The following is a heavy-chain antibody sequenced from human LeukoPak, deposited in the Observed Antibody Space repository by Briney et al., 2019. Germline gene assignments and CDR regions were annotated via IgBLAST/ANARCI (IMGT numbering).Heavy chain of an antibody. D-gene: IGHD2-15*01. CDR1: GYTFTGYY. V-gene: IGHV1-2*02. Sequence: GASVKVSCKASGYTFTGYYMHWVRQAPGQGLEWMGWINPNSGGTNYAQKFQGRVTMTRDTSISTAYMELSRLRSDDTAVYYCARDRGVGLRDAFDIWGQGTMVTVSS. CDR2: INPNSGGT. J-gene: IGHJ3*02. CDR3: ARDRGVGLRDAFDI.